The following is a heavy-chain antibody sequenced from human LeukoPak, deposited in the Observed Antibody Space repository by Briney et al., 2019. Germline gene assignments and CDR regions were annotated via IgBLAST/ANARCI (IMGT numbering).Heavy chain of an antibody. CDR2: INHSGST. V-gene: IGHV4-34*01. D-gene: IGHD2-15*01. J-gene: IGHJ4*02. Sequence: SETLSLTCAVYGGSFSGYYWSWIRQPPGKGLEWIGEINHSGSTNYNPSLKSRVTISVDTSKNQFSLKLSSVTAADTAVYYCARDHTLDYWGQGTLVTVPS. CDR1: GGSFSGYY. CDR3: ARDHTLDY.